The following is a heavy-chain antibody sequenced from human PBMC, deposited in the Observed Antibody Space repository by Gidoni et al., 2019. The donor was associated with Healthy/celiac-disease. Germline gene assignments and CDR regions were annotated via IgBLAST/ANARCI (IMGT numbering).Heavy chain of an antibody. CDR1: GFTFSSYW. D-gene: IGHD3-16*01. J-gene: IGHJ4*02. Sequence: EVQLVESGGGLVQPGGSLRLSCAASGFTFSSYWMSWVRQAPGKGLGWVANIKQDGSGKYYVDSVKGRFTISRDNAKNSLYLKMNSLRAEDTAVYYCASDLFGGGYWGQGTLVTVSS. CDR2: IKQDGSGK. V-gene: IGHV3-7*01. CDR3: ASDLFGGGY.